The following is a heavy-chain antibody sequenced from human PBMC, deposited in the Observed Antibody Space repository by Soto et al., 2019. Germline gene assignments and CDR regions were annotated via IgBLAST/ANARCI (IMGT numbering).Heavy chain of an antibody. CDR3: ARTFDTITYYFDY. CDR2: ISFNGNSL. D-gene: IGHD3-9*01. V-gene: IGHV3-30-3*01. J-gene: IGHJ4*02. CDR1: EFSFSIYA. Sequence: SGGSLRLSCTASEFSFSIYAMHWIRQIPGKGLEWVAVISFNGNSLHYADSVKDRFTISRDNSKSTLYLQMNNMRTEDTAVYYCARTFDTITYYFDYWGQGTLVTVSS.